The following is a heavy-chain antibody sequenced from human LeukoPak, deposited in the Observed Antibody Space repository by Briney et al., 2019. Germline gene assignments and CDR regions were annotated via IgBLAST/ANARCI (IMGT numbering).Heavy chain of an antibody. J-gene: IGHJ4*02. CDR3: ARGGYYDSSGYYADY. D-gene: IGHD3-22*01. CDR1: GYTFTGYY. Sequence: ASVKVSCKASGYTFTGYYMHWVRQAPGQGLEWMGWINPNSGGTNYAQKFQGRVTMTRDTSISTAYMKLSRLRSDDTAVYYCARGGYYDSSGYYADYWGQGTLVTVSS. V-gene: IGHV1-2*02. CDR2: INPNSGGT.